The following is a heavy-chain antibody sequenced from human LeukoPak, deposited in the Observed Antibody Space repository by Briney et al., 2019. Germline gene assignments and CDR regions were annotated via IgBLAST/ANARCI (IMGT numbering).Heavy chain of an antibody. Sequence: SETLSLTCTVSGGSISSYYWSWIRQPPGKGLEWIGYIYYSGSTNCNPSLKSRVTISVDTSKNQFSLKLSSVTAADTAVYYCAGREPRYGMDVWGQGTTVTVSS. CDR2: IYYSGST. CDR3: AGREPRYGMDV. CDR1: GGSISSYY. V-gene: IGHV4-59*01. J-gene: IGHJ6*02.